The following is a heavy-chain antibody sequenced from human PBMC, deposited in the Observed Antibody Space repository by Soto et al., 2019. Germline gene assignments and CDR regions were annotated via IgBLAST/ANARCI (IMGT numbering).Heavy chain of an antibody. CDR1: GGSISSDYYY. CDR2: IYYTGST. J-gene: IGHJ4*02. Sequence: HVQLQESGPGLVKPSQTLSLTCTVSGGSISSDYYYWSWIRQPSGKGLEWLAFIYYTGSTYYDPSLKSRLPISIDTSKNQFSLSLRSVTAADTAVYYWATVRAHYFGYWGKGTVVTVSS. V-gene: IGHV4-30-4*01. CDR3: ATVRAHYFGY.